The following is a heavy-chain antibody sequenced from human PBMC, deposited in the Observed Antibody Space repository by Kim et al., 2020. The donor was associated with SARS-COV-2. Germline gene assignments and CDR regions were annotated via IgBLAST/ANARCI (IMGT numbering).Heavy chain of an antibody. Sequence: YADSVKGRFTISRDNSKNSLYLQMNSLRTEDTALYYCAKDIGVGGAVFDYWGQGTLVTVSS. J-gene: IGHJ4*02. V-gene: IGHV3-43*01. D-gene: IGHD3-16*01. CDR3: AKDIGVGGAVFDY.